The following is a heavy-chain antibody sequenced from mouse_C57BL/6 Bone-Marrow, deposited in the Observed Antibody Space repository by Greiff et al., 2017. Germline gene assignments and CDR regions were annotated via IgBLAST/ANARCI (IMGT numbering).Heavy chain of an antibody. V-gene: IGHV1-81*01. J-gene: IGHJ3*01. CDR3: ARRGGNFAY. CDR2: IYPRSGNT. D-gene: IGHD1-1*02. CDR1: GYTFTSYG. Sequence: QVQLQQSGAELARPGASVKLSCKASGYTFTSYGISWVKQRTGQGLEWIGEIYPRSGNTYYNEKFKGKATLTADKSSSTAYMELRSLTSEDSAVYFCARRGGNFAYWGQGTLVTVSA.